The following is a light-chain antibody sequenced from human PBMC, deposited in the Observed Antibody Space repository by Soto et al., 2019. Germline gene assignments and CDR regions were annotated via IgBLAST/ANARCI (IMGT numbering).Light chain of an antibody. CDR1: QSIHSW. CDR2: RAS. J-gene: IGKJ2*01. Sequence: DFQMTQSPSTLSASVGDRVTITCRASQSIHSWLAWYQQKPGTTPKLLICRASTLQSGVPSRFAGSGSGTEFTLTINNLQPDDYASYFCQQYNAHPYTFGQGTKLEIK. V-gene: IGKV1-5*03. CDR3: QQYNAHPYT.